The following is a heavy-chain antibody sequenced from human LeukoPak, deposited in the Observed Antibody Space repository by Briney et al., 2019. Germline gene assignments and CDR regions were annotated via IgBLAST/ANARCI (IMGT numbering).Heavy chain of an antibody. CDR3: ARGTVYYYDSSGYYPALDS. Sequence: PSETLSLTCTVSGGSISSGGYYWSWVRQHPGKGLEWIGYIYYSGSTYYNPSLKSRVTISVDTSKNQFSLKLSSVTAADTAVYYCARGTVYYYDSSGYYPALDSWGQGTLVTVSS. D-gene: IGHD3-22*01. V-gene: IGHV4-31*03. CDR1: GGSISSGGYY. CDR2: IYYSGST. J-gene: IGHJ4*02.